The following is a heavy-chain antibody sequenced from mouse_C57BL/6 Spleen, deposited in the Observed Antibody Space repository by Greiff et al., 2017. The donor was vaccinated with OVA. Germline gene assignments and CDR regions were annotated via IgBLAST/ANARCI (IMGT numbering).Heavy chain of an antibody. CDR3: ASDYYGSRVLFDY. Sequence: QVHVKQPGAELVKPGASVKLSCKASGYTFTSYWMHWVKQRPGQGLEWIGMIHPNSGSTNYNEKFKSKATLTVDKSSSTAYMQLSSLTSEDSAVYYCASDYYGSRVLFDYWGQGTTLTVSS. J-gene: IGHJ2*01. CDR1: GYTFTSYW. CDR2: IHPNSGST. D-gene: IGHD1-1*01. V-gene: IGHV1-64*01.